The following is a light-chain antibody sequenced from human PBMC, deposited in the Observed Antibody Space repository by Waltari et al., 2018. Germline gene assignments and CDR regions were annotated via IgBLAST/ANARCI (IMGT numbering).Light chain of an antibody. V-gene: IGKV1-39*01. J-gene: IGKJ4*01. CDR1: QIISSY. CDR2: AAS. Sequence: DIQMAKSPSSLSASVGDGVTTTCRASQIISSYVNWFQHKPVKAPKFLIYAASSLQGGVPSRFSGSGSGTDFNLTISSLQREDFATYYCQQSYSAPFTFGGGTKVEIK. CDR3: QQSYSAPFT.